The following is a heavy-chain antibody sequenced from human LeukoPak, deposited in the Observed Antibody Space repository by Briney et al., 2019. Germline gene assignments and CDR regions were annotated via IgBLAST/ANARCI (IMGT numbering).Heavy chain of an antibody. J-gene: IGHJ3*01. CDR3: ARDQGYASGWSDAFDF. D-gene: IGHD6-19*01. CDR2: TYYRSKWYT. Sequence: SQTLSLTCAISGDSVSSNSAAWNWFRQSPSRGLEWLGRTYYRSKWYTDYVPSVRSRITISPDTSKNQVSLQLNSVTPEDTALYFCARDQGYASGWSDAFDFWGEGTMVTVSS. V-gene: IGHV6-1*01. CDR1: GDSVSSNSAA.